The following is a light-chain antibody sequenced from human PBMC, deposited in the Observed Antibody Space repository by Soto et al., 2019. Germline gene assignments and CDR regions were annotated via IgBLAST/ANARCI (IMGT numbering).Light chain of an antibody. CDR1: QSASSIY. V-gene: IGKV3-20*01. J-gene: IGKJ4*01. CDR2: GAS. CDR3: QQYGSSPT. Sequence: EIVLTQSPGTLSLSPGERATLSCRASQSASSIYLAWYQQKPGQAPRLLVYGASSRATGIPDRFSGSGSGTDFTLTISRLEPEDFAVYYCQQYGSSPTFGGGTKVEIK.